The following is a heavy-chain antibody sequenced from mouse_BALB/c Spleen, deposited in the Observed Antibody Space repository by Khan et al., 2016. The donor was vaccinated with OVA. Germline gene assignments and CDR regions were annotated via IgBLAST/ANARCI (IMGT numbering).Heavy chain of an antibody. D-gene: IGHD1-1*01. V-gene: IGHV1-4*01. CDR2: INPRSGYS. J-gene: IGHJ4*01. CDR1: GYTFTSNT. Sequence: VQLQQSGAELARPGASVKMSCKASGYTFTSNTMHWVKQRPGQGLEWIGYINPRSGYSNYNQKFKDKATLTADKSSSTAYIQLSSLTSEDSAVDYCARRTTVYAMDYWGQGTSVTVSS. CDR3: ARRTTVYAMDY.